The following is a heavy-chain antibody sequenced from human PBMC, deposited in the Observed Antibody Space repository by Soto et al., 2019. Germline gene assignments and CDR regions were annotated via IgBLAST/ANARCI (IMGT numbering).Heavy chain of an antibody. CDR3: SYSSTPFDY. D-gene: IGHD6-13*01. J-gene: IGHJ4*02. Sequence: EVQLLESGGGLVQPGGSLRLSCAASGFTFSSYAMSWVRQAPGKGLEWVSAISGSGGSTYYADSVKGRFTISRDNSKNTPYRQMNSLRAVDSAVYYWSYSSTPFDYWGEGDLVTVSS. CDR2: ISGSGGST. CDR1: GFTFSSYA. V-gene: IGHV3-23*01.